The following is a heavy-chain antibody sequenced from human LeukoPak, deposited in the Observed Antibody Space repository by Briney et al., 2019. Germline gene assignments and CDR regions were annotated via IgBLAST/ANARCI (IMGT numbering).Heavy chain of an antibody. D-gene: IGHD2-2*01. Sequence: GASVKVSCKASGYTFTGYYMHWVRQATGQGLEWMGWMNPNSGNTGYAQKFQGRVTITRNTSISTAYMELSSLRSEDTAVYYCARGKGRSTRSFDIWGQGTMVTVSS. V-gene: IGHV1-8*03. CDR1: GYTFTGYY. CDR3: ARGKGRSTRSFDI. J-gene: IGHJ3*02. CDR2: MNPNSGNT.